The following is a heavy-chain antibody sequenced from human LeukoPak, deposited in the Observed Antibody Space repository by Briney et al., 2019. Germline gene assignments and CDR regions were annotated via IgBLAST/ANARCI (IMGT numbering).Heavy chain of an antibody. CDR3: ARRDSLGIDY. D-gene: IGHD7-27*01. Sequence: SETLSLTCTVSSDSISSYYWSWIRQPPGKGLEWIGYIHYSGSTNYNPSLKSRVTISVDTSKNQFSLKLSSVTAADTAVYYCARRDSLGIDYWGQGTLVTVSS. V-gene: IGHV4-59*01. CDR1: SDSISSYY. J-gene: IGHJ4*02. CDR2: IHYSGST.